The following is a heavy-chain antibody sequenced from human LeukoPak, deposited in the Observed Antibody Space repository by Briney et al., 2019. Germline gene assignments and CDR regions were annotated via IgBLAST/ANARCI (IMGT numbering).Heavy chain of an antibody. D-gene: IGHD3-10*02. Sequence: GGSLRLSCAASGFTFNSYGMHWVRQAPGKGLEWVAFIRYDGSNKYYADSVKGRFTISRDNSKNTLYLQMNSLRAEDTAVYYCAKDWELFGEEPYYYYMDVWGKGTTVTISS. CDR1: GFTFNSYG. CDR2: IRYDGSNK. V-gene: IGHV3-30*02. CDR3: AKDWELFGEEPYYYYMDV. J-gene: IGHJ6*03.